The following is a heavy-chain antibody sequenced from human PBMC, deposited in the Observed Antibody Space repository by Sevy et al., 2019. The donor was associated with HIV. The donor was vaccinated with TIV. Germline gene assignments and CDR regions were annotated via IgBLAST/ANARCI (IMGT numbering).Heavy chain of an antibody. Sequence: GGSLRLSCAASGFTFNYYNMNWVRQAPGKGLEWVSSISSGSSYIKYADSVKGRFTISRDKAKNSLYLQMNSLRAEDTAVYYCARDADYYDSSGYAYWGQGTLVTVSS. CDR2: ISSGSSYI. D-gene: IGHD3-22*01. J-gene: IGHJ4*02. V-gene: IGHV3-21*01. CDR1: GFTFNYYN. CDR3: ARDADYYDSSGYAY.